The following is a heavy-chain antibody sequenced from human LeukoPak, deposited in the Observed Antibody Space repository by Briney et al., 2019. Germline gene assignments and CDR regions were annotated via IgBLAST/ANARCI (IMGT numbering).Heavy chain of an antibody. Sequence: SETLSPTCAVYGGSFSGYYWSWIRQPPGKGLEWIGEINHSGSTNYNPSLKSRVTISVDTSKNQFSLKLSSVTAADTAVYYCARGSGYSGFDPWGQGTLVTVSS. CDR1: GGSFSGYY. D-gene: IGHD2-15*01. V-gene: IGHV4-34*01. CDR2: INHSGST. J-gene: IGHJ5*02. CDR3: ARGSGYSGFDP.